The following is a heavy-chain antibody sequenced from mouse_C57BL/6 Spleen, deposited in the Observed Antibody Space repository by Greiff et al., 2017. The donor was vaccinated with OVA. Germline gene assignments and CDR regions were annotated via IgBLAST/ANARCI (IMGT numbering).Heavy chain of an antibody. CDR1: GYSFTGYY. CDR2: MNPSTGGT. D-gene: IGHD3-3*01. Sequence: VQLQQSGPELVKPGASVKISCKASGYSFTGYYMNWVKQSPEKSLEWIGEMNPSTGGTTYNQKFKDKATLTVYKSSSTVYMQLKSLTSEDSAVYYCARRWDRYFYVWGTGTTVTVSS. CDR3: ARRWDRYFYV. V-gene: IGHV1-42*01. J-gene: IGHJ1*03.